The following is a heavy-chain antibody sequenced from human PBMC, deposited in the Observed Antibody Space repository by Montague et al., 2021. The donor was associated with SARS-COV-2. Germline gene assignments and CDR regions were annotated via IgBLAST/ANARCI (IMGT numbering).Heavy chain of an antibody. Sequence: SETLSLTCTVSGGSISSYYWSWIRQPPGKGLEWIGYMYYSGSTNYNPSLKSRVTLSVDTSKNQFSLKLSSVTAADTAVYYRARDFDYWGQGTLVTVSS. CDR3: ARDFDY. V-gene: IGHV4-59*13. J-gene: IGHJ4*02. CDR1: GGSISSYY. CDR2: MYYSGST.